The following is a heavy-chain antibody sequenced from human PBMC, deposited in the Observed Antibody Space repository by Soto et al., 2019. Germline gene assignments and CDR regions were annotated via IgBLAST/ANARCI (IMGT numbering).Heavy chain of an antibody. Sequence: SETLSLSCAVYGGSFSGYYWSWIRQPPGKGLEWIGEINHSGSTNYNPSLKSRVTISVDTSKNQFSLKLSSVTAADTAVYYCASLFNYDFWSGFSRHRQYYFAYWGQGTLVTVSS. V-gene: IGHV4-34*01. CDR2: INHSGST. CDR1: GGSFSGYY. D-gene: IGHD3-3*01. CDR3: ASLFNYDFWSGFSRHRQYYFAY. J-gene: IGHJ4*02.